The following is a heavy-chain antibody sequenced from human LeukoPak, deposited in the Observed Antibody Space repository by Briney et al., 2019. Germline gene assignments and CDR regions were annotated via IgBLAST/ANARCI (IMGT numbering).Heavy chain of an antibody. D-gene: IGHD6-25*01. Sequence: SETLSLTCTVSGGSISSYYWSWIRQPPGKGLEWIGYIYYSGSTNYNPSLKSRVTISVDTSKNQFSLKLSSVTAADTAVYYCARDSSGLFDYWGQGTLVTVSS. CDR1: GGSISSYY. V-gene: IGHV4-59*01. CDR3: ARDSSGLFDY. CDR2: IYYSGST. J-gene: IGHJ4*02.